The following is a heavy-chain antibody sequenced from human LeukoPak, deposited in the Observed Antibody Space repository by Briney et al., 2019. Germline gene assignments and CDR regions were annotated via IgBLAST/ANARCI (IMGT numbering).Heavy chain of an antibody. J-gene: IGHJ5*02. CDR1: GYTFTSYG. CDR3: ATYRSADLGFDP. D-gene: IGHD6-25*01. V-gene: IGHV7-4-1*02. Sequence: ASVKVSCKASGYTFTSYGISWVRQAPGQGLEWMGWINTDTGNPTYAQGFTGRFVFSLDTSVSTAYLQINSLKAEDTGVYHCATYRSADLGFDPWGQGTLVTVSS. CDR2: INTDTGNP.